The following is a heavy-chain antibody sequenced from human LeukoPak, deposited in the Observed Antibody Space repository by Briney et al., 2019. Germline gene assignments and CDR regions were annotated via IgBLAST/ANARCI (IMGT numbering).Heavy chain of an antibody. CDR1: GGSISSYY. J-gene: IGHJ6*03. D-gene: IGHD5-18*01. CDR3: ARADTAMVRYYYYYYMDV. V-gene: IGHV4-4*07. Sequence: SETLSLTCTVSGGSISSYYWSWIRQPAGKGLEWIGRIYTSGSTNYNPSLKSRVTMSVDTSKNQFSLKLSSVTAADTAVYYCARADTAMVRYYYYYYMDVWGKGTTVTVSS. CDR2: IYTSGST.